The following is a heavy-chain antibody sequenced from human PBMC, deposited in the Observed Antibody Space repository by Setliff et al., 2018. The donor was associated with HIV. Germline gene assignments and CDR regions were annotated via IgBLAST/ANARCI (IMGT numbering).Heavy chain of an antibody. CDR1: GFTFTSYA. J-gene: IGHJ3*02. D-gene: IGHD3-22*01. Sequence: HPGGSLRLSCAASGFTFTSYAMNWVRQAPGKGLEWVSDISSSGSTIYYADSVKGRFTISRDNAKNSLYLQMNSLRAEDTAVYYCARDIYDTSGYYYAFDIWGQGTMVTVSS. V-gene: IGHV3-48*04. CDR2: ISSSGSTI. CDR3: ARDIYDTSGYYYAFDI.